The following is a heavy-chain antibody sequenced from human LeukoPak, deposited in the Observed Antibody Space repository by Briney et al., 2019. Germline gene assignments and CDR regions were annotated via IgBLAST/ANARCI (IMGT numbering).Heavy chain of an antibody. V-gene: IGHV1-2*02. Sequence: ASVKVSCKASGYTFTGYYMHWVRQAPGQRLEWMGWINPNSGGTNYAQKFQGRVTMTRDTSISTAYMELSRLRSDDTAVYYCAREAPYYYDSSGYYDYWGQGTLVTVSS. CDR1: GYTFTGYY. J-gene: IGHJ4*02. CDR2: INPNSGGT. CDR3: AREAPYYYDSSGYYDY. D-gene: IGHD3-22*01.